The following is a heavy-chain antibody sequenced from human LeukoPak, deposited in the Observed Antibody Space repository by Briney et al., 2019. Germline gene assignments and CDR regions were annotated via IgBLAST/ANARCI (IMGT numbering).Heavy chain of an antibody. J-gene: IGHJ4*02. V-gene: IGHV4-30-4*01. CDR1: GGSMTRGSYY. Sequence: SQTLSLTCTVSGGSMTRGSYYWSWIRQPPGKGLEWVGHIYKSGTTYYNPSLKNRVIVSIDTSKNQFSLKLSSVTAADTAVYYCVREIQELTGSLGDYWGQGTLVTVSS. CDR2: IYKSGTT. D-gene: IGHD3-9*01. CDR3: VREIQELTGSLGDY.